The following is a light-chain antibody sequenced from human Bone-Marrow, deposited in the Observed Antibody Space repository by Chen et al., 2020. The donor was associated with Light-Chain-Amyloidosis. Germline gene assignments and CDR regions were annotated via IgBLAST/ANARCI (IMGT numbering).Light chain of an antibody. CDR1: QIINNW. CDR3: QQFDGFSYT. CDR2: YAS. V-gene: IGKV1-5*01. J-gene: IGKJ2*01. Sequence: DIQMTQSPSTLSASVGDRVTLTCRASQIINNWLAWYQQKPGKAPKLLISYASTLESGIPSRFSGSGSGTEFTLTISSLQPDDFATYYCQQFDGFSYTFGQGTKLGIK.